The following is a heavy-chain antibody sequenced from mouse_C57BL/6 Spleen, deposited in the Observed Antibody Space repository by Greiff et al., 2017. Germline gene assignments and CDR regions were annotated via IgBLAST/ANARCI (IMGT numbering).Heavy chain of an antibody. V-gene: IGHV1-82*01. CDR3: ARQANWGAWFAY. CDR2: IYPGDGDT. CDR1: GYAFSSSW. Sequence: QVQLQQSGPELVKPGASVKISCKASGYAFSSSWMNWVKQRPGKGLEWIGRIYPGDGDTNYNGKFKGKATLTADKSSSTAYMQLSSRTSEDSAVYFCARQANWGAWFAYWGQGTLVTVSA. J-gene: IGHJ3*01. D-gene: IGHD4-1*01.